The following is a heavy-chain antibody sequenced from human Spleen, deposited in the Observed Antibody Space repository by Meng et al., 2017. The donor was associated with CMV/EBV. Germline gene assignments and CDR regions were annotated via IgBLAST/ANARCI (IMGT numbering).Heavy chain of an antibody. V-gene: IGHV1-2*02. CDR3: AREFRRDGYDSGSQAQAYFFES. CDR1: GYTFTGYY. CDR2: INPNSGGT. J-gene: IGHJ4*02. D-gene: IGHD5-24*01. Sequence: ASVKVSCKASGYTFTGYYMHWVRQAPGQGLEWMGWINPNSGGTNYAQKFQGRVTMTRDTSISTAYMDLSSLTPEDTAVYYCAREFRRDGYDSGSQAQAYFFESWGQGTPVTVSS.